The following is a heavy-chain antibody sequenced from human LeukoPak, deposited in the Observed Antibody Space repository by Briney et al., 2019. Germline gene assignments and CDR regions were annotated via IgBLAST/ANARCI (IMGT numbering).Heavy chain of an antibody. CDR3: ARDNYSGSRYFDH. D-gene: IGHD1-26*01. CDR1: GFTFSSYE. Sequence: GGSLRLSCAASGFTFSSYEINWVRQAPGKGLEWVSYISSSGSTIYYADSVKGRFTISRDNAKNSLYLQMNSLRAEDTAIYYCARDNYSGSRYFDHWGQGTLVTVSS. CDR2: ISSSGSTI. J-gene: IGHJ4*02. V-gene: IGHV3-48*03.